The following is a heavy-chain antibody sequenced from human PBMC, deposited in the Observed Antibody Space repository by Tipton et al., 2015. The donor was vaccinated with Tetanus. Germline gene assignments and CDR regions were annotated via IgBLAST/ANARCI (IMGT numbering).Heavy chain of an antibody. CDR3: ARERYIHYGMDV. D-gene: IGHD1-1*01. CDR1: GGSISSGGYY. CDR2: IYDSGST. Sequence: TLSLTCIVSGGSISSGGYYWSWIRQPPGKGLEWIGDIYDSGSTYYNPSLKSRVSISIDTSKNQFSLKLSSVTATDTAVYYCARERYIHYGMDVWGQGTTVTVSS. V-gene: IGHV4-31*03. J-gene: IGHJ6*02.